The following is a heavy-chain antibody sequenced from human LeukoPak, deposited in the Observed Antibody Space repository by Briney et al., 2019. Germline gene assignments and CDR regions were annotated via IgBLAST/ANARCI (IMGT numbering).Heavy chain of an antibody. J-gene: IGHJ4*02. D-gene: IGHD3-9*01. CDR3: AKDLLILRYFDWLVDY. CDR2: IRYDGSNK. Sequence: PGGSLRLSCAASGFTFSSYGMRWVRQAPGKGLEWVAFIRYDGSNKYYADSVKGRFTISRDNSKNTLYLQMNSLRAEDTAVYYCAKDLLILRYFDWLVDYWGQGTLVTVSS. V-gene: IGHV3-30*02. CDR1: GFTFSSYG.